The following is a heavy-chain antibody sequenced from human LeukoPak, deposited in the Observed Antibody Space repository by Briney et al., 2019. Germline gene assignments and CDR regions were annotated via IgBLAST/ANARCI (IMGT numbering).Heavy chain of an antibody. D-gene: IGHD6-6*01. Sequence: PSETLSLTCTVSGGSFSSYYWSWIRQPAGKGLEWIGRIYTSGSTNYNPSLKSRVTISVDKSKNQFSLKLSSVTAADTAVYYCARGSIAARPEWFDPWGQGTLVTVSS. V-gene: IGHV4-4*07. CDR3: ARGSIAARPEWFDP. J-gene: IGHJ5*02. CDR2: IYTSGST. CDR1: GGSFSSYY.